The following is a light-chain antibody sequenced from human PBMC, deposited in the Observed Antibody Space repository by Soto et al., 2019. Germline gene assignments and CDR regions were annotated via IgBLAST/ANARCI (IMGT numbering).Light chain of an antibody. V-gene: IGKV3-15*01. J-gene: IGKJ1*01. CDR3: QHYNNRPPST. Sequence: EIVMTQSPATLSVSPGERATLSCRASQSVDINLAWYQQKPGQTPRLLISGASTRATGIPARFSGSGSGTAFTLTISSLQSEDFAVYFCQHYNNRPPSTFGQGTKVEIK. CDR2: GAS. CDR1: QSVDIN.